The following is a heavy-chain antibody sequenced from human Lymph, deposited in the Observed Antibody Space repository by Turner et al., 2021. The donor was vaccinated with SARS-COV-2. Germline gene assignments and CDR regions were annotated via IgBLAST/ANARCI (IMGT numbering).Heavy chain of an antibody. CDR2: FDPEDGDT. CDR3: AIGSSKPQWLDLFWY. J-gene: IGHJ4*02. D-gene: IGHD6-19*01. V-gene: IGHV1-24*01. CDR1: GYTLTELS. Sequence: QVQLVQSGAEVSKPGASVKVSCKVSGYTLTELSMHWVRQAPGKGLEWMGGFDPEDGDTTYAQKFQGRVTMTEETSTDTPYMELSSLRSEDTAVYYCAIGSSKPQWLDLFWYWGQGTLVTVSS.